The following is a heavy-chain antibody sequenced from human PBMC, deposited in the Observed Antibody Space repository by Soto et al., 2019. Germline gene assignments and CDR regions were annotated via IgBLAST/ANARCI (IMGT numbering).Heavy chain of an antibody. CDR3: ARVEVYCSGGSCYEGYYYYYMDV. V-gene: IGHV4-59*01. Sequence: SETLSLTCTVSGGSISSYYWSWIRQPPGKGLEWIGYIYYSGSTNYSPSLKSRVTISVDTSKNQFSLKLSSVTAADTAVYYCARVEVYCSGGSCYEGYYYYYMDVWGKGTTVTVSS. CDR1: GGSISSYY. D-gene: IGHD2-15*01. J-gene: IGHJ6*03. CDR2: IYYSGST.